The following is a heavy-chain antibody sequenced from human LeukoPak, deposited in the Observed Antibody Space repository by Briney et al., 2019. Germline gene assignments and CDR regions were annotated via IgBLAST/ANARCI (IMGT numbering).Heavy chain of an antibody. J-gene: IGHJ3*02. CDR3: ARGMSSGRYAVDI. CDR2: IWYDGSNK. Sequence: GGSLRLSCAASGFTFSSYGMHWVRQAPGKGLEWVAVIWYDGSNKYYADSVKGRFTISRDNSKNTLYLQMNSLRAEDTAVYYCARGMSSGRYAVDIWGQGTMVTASS. D-gene: IGHD6-19*01. CDR1: GFTFSSYG. V-gene: IGHV3-33*01.